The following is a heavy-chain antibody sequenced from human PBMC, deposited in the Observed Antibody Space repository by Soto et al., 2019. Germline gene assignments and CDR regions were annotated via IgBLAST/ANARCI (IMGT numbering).Heavy chain of an antibody. J-gene: IGHJ4*02. D-gene: IGHD4-17*01. CDR3: ARSSDYGDPVGYFDY. CDR1: GYSFTSYW. V-gene: IGHV5-51*01. CDR2: IYPGDSDT. Sequence: GESLKISCKGSGYSFTSYWIGWVRQMPGKGLEWMGIIYPGDSDTRYSPSFQGQVTISANKAISTAYLQWSSLKASDTAMYYCARSSDYGDPVGYFDYWGQGTLVTVSS.